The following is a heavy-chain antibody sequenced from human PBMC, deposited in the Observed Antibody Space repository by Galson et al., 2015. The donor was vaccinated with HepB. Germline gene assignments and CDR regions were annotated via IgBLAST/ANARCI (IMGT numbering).Heavy chain of an antibody. CDR1: GFTFDDYA. J-gene: IGHJ6*02. Sequence: SLRLSCAASGFTFDDYAMHWVRQAPGKGLEWVSGINWNSGSIGYADSVEGRFTISRDNAKNSLYLQMNSLRGEDTALYYCAKDMYYDFWSGAPGMDVWGQGTTVTVSS. CDR3: AKDMYYDFWSGAPGMDV. CDR2: INWNSGSI. D-gene: IGHD3-3*01. V-gene: IGHV3-9*01.